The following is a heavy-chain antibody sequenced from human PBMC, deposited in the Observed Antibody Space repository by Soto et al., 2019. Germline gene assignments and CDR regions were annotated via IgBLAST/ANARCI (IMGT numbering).Heavy chain of an antibody. V-gene: IGHV4-34*01. D-gene: IGHD3-3*01. Sequence: SETLCLTCAVDGGSFRGYYWSWIRQPPGKGLEWIGEINHSGSTNYNPSLKSRVTISVDTSKNQFSLKLSSVTAADTAVYYCARDFWSGSPPMNYYYYMDVWGKGTTVTVSS. CDR2: INHSGST. CDR1: GGSFRGYY. J-gene: IGHJ6*03. CDR3: ARDFWSGSPPMNYYYYMDV.